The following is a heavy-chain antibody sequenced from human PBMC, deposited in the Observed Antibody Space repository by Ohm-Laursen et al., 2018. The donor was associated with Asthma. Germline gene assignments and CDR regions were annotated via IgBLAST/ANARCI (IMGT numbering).Heavy chain of an antibody. V-gene: IGHV4-34*01. J-gene: IGHJ4*02. CDR3: ARGGMITRRYLDY. D-gene: IGHD3-16*01. Sequence: GTLSLTCAVYGGSFSGYYWSWIRQPPGKGLEWIGEINHSGSTNYNPSLKSRVTISVDTSKNQFSLKLSSVTAADTAVYYCARGGMITRRYLDYWGQGTLVTVSS. CDR2: INHSGST. CDR1: GGSFSGYY.